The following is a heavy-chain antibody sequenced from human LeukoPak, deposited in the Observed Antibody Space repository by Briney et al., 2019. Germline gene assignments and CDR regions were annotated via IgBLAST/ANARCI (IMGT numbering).Heavy chain of an antibody. J-gene: IGHJ4*02. CDR3: ARDCGYNQYDY. Sequence: GGSLRLSCAASGFTYSNHWMHWVRHAPGKGLLWVSGIKNYGGSTAYADSVKGRFTISRDNAKNALYLQINSLRAEDTAVYYCARDCGYNQYDYWGQGALVTVSS. CDR1: GFTYSNHW. D-gene: IGHD5-24*01. V-gene: IGHV3-74*01. CDR2: IKNYGGST.